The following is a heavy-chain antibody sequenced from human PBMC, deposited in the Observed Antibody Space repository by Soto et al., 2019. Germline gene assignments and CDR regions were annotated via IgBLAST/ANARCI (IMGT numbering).Heavy chain of an antibody. J-gene: IGHJ4*02. CDR3: ARDLYDSFDY. Sequence: QVQLVESGGGVVQPGRSLRLSCAASGFTFSSYAMHWLRQAPGKGLEWVAVISYDGTSKYYADSVKGRFTISRDNSKNTLYLQMNSLRAEDAALYYCARDLYDSFDYWGQGTLVAVSS. V-gene: IGHV3-30-3*01. CDR2: ISYDGTSK. D-gene: IGHD3-22*01. CDR1: GFTFSSYA.